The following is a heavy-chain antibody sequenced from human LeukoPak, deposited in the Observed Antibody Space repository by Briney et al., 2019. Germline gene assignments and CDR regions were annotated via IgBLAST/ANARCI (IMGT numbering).Heavy chain of an antibody. CDR1: GFTFSNYG. J-gene: IGHJ4*02. D-gene: IGHD6-6*01. V-gene: IGHV3-30*03. CDR3: ARDPGVAARRLDY. CDR2: ISYDGSNK. Sequence: GGSLRLSCAASGFTFSNYGMHWVRQAPGKGLEWVAVISYDGSNKYYADSVKGRFTISRDNSKNTLYPQMNSLRAEDTAVYYCARDPGVAARRLDYWGQGTLVTVSS.